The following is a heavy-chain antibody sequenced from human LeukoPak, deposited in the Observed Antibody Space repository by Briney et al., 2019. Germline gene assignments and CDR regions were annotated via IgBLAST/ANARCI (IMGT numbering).Heavy chain of an antibody. CDR3: ARVRGRIGGWIDY. CDR2: ISGSGGST. V-gene: IGHV3-23*01. D-gene: IGHD6-19*01. Sequence: GGSLRLSCAASGFTFNNYAMSWVRQAPGKGLEWVSTISGSGGSTYYADSVKGRFTISRDNSKNTLYLQMNSLRAEDTAVYYCARVRGRIGGWIDYWGQGTLVTVSS. J-gene: IGHJ4*02. CDR1: GFTFNNYA.